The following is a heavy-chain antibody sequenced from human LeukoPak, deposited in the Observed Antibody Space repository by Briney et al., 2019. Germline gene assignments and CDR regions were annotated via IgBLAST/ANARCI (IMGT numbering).Heavy chain of an antibody. J-gene: IGHJ4*02. CDR3: ARDPRGYYDSSSYYYPLWEFDY. D-gene: IGHD3-22*01. CDR2: MNPNSGDT. V-gene: IGHV1-8*02. Sequence: ASVKVSCKASGYTFTSYGVSWVRQAPGQGLEWMGWMNPNSGDTGYAQKFQGRVTMTRNTSINTAYMELSSLRSEDTAVYYCARDPRGYYDSSSYYYPLWEFDYWGQGTLVTVSS. CDR1: GYTFTSYG.